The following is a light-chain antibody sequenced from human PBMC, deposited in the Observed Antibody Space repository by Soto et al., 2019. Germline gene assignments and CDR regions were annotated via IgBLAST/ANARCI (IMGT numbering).Light chain of an antibody. CDR2: AAS. CDR3: QKYDTVPWA. Sequence: DIQMTQSPSSLSASLGDRVTITCRASQGIKKYVAWYQQKPGKVPKLLIYAASSLQSGVPSRFSGSGSGTDFTLTIISLQPEDVATYYCQKYDTVPWAFGQGTKVDIK. J-gene: IGKJ1*01. V-gene: IGKV1-27*01. CDR1: QGIKKY.